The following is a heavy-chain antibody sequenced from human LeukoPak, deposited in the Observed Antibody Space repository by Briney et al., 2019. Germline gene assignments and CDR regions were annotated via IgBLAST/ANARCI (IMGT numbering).Heavy chain of an antibody. V-gene: IGHV4-34*01. J-gene: IGHJ4*02. CDR2: INHSGST. CDR3: ARHPRPEPTWLPDEYYFDY. Sequence: SETLSLTCAVYGGSFSGYYWSWIRQPPGKGLEWIGEINHSGSTNYNPSLKSRVTISVDTSKNQFSLKLSSVTAADTAVYYCARHPRPEPTWLPDEYYFDYWGQGTLVTVSS. CDR1: GGSFSGYY. D-gene: IGHD6-19*01.